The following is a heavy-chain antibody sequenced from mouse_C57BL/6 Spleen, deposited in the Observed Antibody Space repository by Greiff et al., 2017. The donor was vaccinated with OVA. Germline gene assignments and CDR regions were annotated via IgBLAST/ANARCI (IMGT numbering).Heavy chain of an antibody. CDR2: IYPGDGDT. V-gene: IGHV1-80*01. D-gene: IGHD2-10*02. CDR1: GYAFSSYW. CDR3: ARRGYGNYYFDY. Sequence: VQLQQSGAELVKPGASVKISCKASGYAFSSYWMNWAKQRPGKGLEWIGQIYPGDGDTNYNGKFKGKATLTADKSSSTAYMQLSSLTSEDSAVYFCARRGYGNYYFDYWGQGTTLTVSS. J-gene: IGHJ2*01.